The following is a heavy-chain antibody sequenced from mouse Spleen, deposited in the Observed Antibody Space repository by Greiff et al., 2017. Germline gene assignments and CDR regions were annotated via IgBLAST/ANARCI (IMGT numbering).Heavy chain of an antibody. CDR1: GFTFSSYA. CDR3: ARDHDYPAWFAY. Sequence: EVMLVESGGGLVKPGGSLKLSCAASGFTFSSYAMSWVRQTPEKRLEWVASISSGGSTYYPDSVKGRFTISRDNARNILYLQMSSLRSEDTAMYYCARDHDYPAWFAYWGQGTLVTVSA. D-gene: IGHD2-4*01. V-gene: IGHV5-6-5*01. CDR2: ISSGGST. J-gene: IGHJ3*01.